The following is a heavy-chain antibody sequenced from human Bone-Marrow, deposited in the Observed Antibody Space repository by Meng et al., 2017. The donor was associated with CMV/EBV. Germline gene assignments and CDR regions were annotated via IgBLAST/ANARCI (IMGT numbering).Heavy chain of an antibody. CDR2: IYTGGTT. CDR3: ARALTNYYYYAMDV. Sequence: GESLKISCTASGFTFGDYAMSWVRQAPGKGLEWVSVIYTGGTTYYADSVKGRFTISRDNSKNTLYLQMNSLRAEDTAVYYCARALTNYYYYAMDVWGQGTTVTVSS. J-gene: IGHJ6*02. V-gene: IGHV3-53*01. CDR1: GFTFGDYA. D-gene: IGHD2-8*01.